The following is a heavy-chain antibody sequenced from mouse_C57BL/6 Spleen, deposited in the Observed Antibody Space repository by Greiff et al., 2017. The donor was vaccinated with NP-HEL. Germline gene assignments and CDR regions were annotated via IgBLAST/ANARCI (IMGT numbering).Heavy chain of an antibody. Sequence: VQLQQSGPGLVAPSQSLSITCTVSGFSLTSYGVHWVRQPPGKGLEWLVVIWSDGSTTYNSALKSSLSISKDNSKSQVCLKMNMLQTEDTAMYYCARDTYSEAMDYWGQGTSVTVSS. CDR2: IWSDGST. CDR1: GFSLTSYG. J-gene: IGHJ4*01. D-gene: IGHD2-12*01. CDR3: ARDTYSEAMDY. V-gene: IGHV2-6*03.